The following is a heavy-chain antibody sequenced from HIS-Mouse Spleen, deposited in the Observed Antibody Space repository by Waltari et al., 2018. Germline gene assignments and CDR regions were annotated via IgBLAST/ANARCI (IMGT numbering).Heavy chain of an antibody. V-gene: IGHV1-2*02. CDR3: ARGMELPYYYYYYGMDV. CDR1: GYTFTGYY. J-gene: IGHJ6*02. CDR2: INPNSGGT. Sequence: QVQLVQSGAEVKKPGASVKVSCKASGYTFTGYYMHWVRQAPGQGLEWMGWINPNSGGTNYAQKFQGRVTMTRDTSISTAYMELSRLRSDDTAVYYCARGMELPYYYYYYGMDVWGQGTTVTVSS. D-gene: IGHD1-26*01.